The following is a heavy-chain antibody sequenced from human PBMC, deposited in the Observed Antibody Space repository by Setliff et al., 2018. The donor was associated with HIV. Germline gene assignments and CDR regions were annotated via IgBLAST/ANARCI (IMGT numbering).Heavy chain of an antibody. J-gene: IGHJ4*01. CDR2: VNTGKGDT. CDR1: GYTFSNYP. CDR3: ARDRFTLTSSIFGF. D-gene: IGHD3-3*01. Sequence: ASVKVSCKTSGYTFSNYPIHWLRQAPGQRPEWMGWVNTGKGDTKHSQRFQDRLTITTDSSASSVYMELSSLSSDDTAIYYRARDRFTLTSSIFGFWGHGTLVTVSS. V-gene: IGHV1-3*04.